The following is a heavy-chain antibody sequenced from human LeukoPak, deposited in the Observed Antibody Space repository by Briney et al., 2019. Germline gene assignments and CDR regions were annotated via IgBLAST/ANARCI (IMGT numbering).Heavy chain of an antibody. Sequence: SETLSLTCTVSGGSISSGGHYWSWIRQHPGKGLEWIGYIYYSGSTYYNPSLKSRVTISVDTSKNQFSLKLSSVTAADTAVYYCARFTYDSSEYYFDYWGQGTLVTVSS. V-gene: IGHV4-31*03. CDR2: IYYSGST. CDR1: GGSISSGGHY. J-gene: IGHJ4*02. D-gene: IGHD3-22*01. CDR3: ARFTYDSSEYYFDY.